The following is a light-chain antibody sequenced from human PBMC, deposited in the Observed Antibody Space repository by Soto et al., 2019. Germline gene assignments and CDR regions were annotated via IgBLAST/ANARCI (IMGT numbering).Light chain of an antibody. Sequence: QSALTQPASVSGSPGRSIAISFTGTSSDVGGYNYVSWYQHHPGKAPTVMIYDVSNRPSGVSDRFSGSKSGNTASLTISGLQADDEADYSCSSYTSSSTYVFGTGTKVTVL. CDR1: SSDVGGYNY. CDR3: SSYTSSSTYV. V-gene: IGLV2-14*03. J-gene: IGLJ1*01. CDR2: DVS.